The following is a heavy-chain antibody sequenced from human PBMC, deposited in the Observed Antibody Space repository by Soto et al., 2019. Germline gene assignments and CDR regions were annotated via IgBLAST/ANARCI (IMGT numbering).Heavy chain of an antibody. Sequence: QVQLVQSGAEVKKPGSSGKVSCKSSGGTFSSFINYPINWVRQAPGQGLEWMGGIVPNVGTVNYAQKFRGKVTITADKSTGTAYMELSSLRSEDTALYYCARRDTSGFLRYFDNWGQGTQVTVSS. D-gene: IGHD3-3*01. CDR1: GGTFSSFINYP. V-gene: IGHV1-69*06. J-gene: IGHJ4*02. CDR3: ARRDTSGFLRYFDN. CDR2: IVPNVGTV.